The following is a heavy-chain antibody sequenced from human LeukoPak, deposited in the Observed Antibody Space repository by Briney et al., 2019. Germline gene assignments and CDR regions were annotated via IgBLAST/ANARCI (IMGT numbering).Heavy chain of an antibody. V-gene: IGHV1-3*01. J-gene: IGHJ4*02. CDR1: GYTFTSYV. D-gene: IGHD5-18*01. CDR2: INAGNGNT. Sequence: ASVKVSCTASGYTFTSYVMHWVRQAPGQRLEWMGWINAGNGNTKYSQKFQGRVTITRDTSASTAYMELSSLRSEDTAVYYCATGYSYGSRGLDYWGQGTLVTVSS. CDR3: ATGYSYGSRGLDY.